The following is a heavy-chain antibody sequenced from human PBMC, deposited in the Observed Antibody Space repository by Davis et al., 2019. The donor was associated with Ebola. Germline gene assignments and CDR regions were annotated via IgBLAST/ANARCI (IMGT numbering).Heavy chain of an antibody. V-gene: IGHV4-31*03. J-gene: IGHJ4*02. D-gene: IGHD3-22*01. CDR2: IYNSGNT. CDR1: GASISKGGNY. Sequence: SETLSLTCSVSGASISKGGNYWTWIRQHPGQGLEWIGYIYNSGNTYYNPSLKSRVTISVDTSKNQFSLKLTSVTAADTAVYFCARNTIYDYDGSVYSSPYYFDFWGQGTLVTVSS. CDR3: ARNTIYDYDGSVYSSPYYFDF.